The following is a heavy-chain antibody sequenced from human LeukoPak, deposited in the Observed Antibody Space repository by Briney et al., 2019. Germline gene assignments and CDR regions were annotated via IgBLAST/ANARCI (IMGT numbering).Heavy chain of an antibody. D-gene: IGHD3-10*01. CDR1: GGSISPYY. J-gene: IGHJ5*02. CDR3: ARGGGSGRGNWFDP. Sequence: SETLSLTCTVSGGSISPYYWSWIRQPPGKGLEWIGYIYYSGSTNHNPSLKSRVTISVDTSKSQFSLKLSSATAADTALYYCARGGGSGRGNWFDPWGQGSLVIVSS. V-gene: IGHV4-59*01. CDR2: IYYSGST.